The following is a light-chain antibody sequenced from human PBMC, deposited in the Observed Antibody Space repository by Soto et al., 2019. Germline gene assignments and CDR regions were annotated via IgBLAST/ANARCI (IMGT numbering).Light chain of an antibody. Sequence: EIVITQSPSTLSVTPGERASLSCRASQSVSSNLAWYQQKPGQAPRLLIYGASSRATGIPARFRGSGSGTHFTLTLRRLEPEDFAVYYCQQYGSSPRTFGQGTKVDI. V-gene: IGKV3-20*01. CDR1: QSVSSN. CDR3: QQYGSSPRT. J-gene: IGKJ1*01. CDR2: GAS.